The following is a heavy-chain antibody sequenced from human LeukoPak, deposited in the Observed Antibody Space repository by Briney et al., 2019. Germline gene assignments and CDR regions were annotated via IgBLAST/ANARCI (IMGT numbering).Heavy chain of an antibody. J-gene: IGHJ5*02. CDR3: ARLSPYGSGSISLQYWFDP. D-gene: IGHD3-10*01. CDR1: GFTLSTYW. V-gene: IGHV3-7*03. CDR2: IKQDGNEK. Sequence: GGSLRLSCAASGFTLSTYWMSWVRQAPGEGLEWVANIKQDGNEKYYVDSVKGRFTISRDNAENSLYLQMHSLRAEDTAVYYCARLSPYGSGSISLQYWFDPWGQGTLVTVSS.